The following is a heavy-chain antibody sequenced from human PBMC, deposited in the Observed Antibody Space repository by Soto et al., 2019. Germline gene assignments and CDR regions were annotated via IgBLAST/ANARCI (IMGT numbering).Heavy chain of an antibody. CDR2: INHSGST. Sequence: SETLSLTCAVYGGAFIGYYCILIRQPPGKGLEWIGEINHSGSTNYNPSLKSRVTISVDTSKNQFSLKLSSVTAADTAVYYCARALGDRATDYWGQGTLVTVSS. J-gene: IGHJ4*02. CDR3: ARALGDRATDY. V-gene: IGHV4-34*01. D-gene: IGHD3-22*01. CDR1: GGAFIGYY.